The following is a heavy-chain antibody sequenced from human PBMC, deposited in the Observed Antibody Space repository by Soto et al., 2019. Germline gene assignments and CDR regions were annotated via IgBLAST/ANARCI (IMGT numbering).Heavy chain of an antibody. CDR3: ARVREQLVDYYYYYMDV. D-gene: IGHD6-13*01. CDR1: GYTFTSYD. Sequence: ASVKVSCKASGYTFTSYDINWVRQATGQGPEWMGWMNPNSGNTGYAQKFQGRVTMTRNTSISTAYMELSSLRSEDTAVYYCARVREQLVDYYYYYMDVWGKGTTVTVSS. CDR2: MNPNSGNT. J-gene: IGHJ6*03. V-gene: IGHV1-8*01.